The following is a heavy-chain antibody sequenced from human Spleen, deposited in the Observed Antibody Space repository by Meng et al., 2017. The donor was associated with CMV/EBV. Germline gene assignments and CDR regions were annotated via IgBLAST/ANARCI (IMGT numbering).Heavy chain of an antibody. Sequence: GESLKISCVASGVTFSSYEMNWVRQAPGKGLEFVSYISSSGSIRYYADSVKGRFTISRDNAKKSLYLQMNSLRAEDAAVYYCAASSVIAPFYWGQGTLVTVSS. CDR1: GVTFSSYE. D-gene: IGHD3-16*02. J-gene: IGHJ4*02. CDR2: ISSSGSIR. V-gene: IGHV3-48*03. CDR3: AASSVIAPFY.